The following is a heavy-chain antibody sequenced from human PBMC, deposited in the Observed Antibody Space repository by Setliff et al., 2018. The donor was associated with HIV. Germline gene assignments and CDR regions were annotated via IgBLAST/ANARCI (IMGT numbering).Heavy chain of an antibody. CDR2: INAGNGNT. CDR3: ARSPQVTIFGIKIKPPGGPDL. Sequence: ASVKVSCKASGYTFTAYVMHWVRQAPGQRLEWMGWINAGNGNTKYSQKFQGRVTFIRDTSASTAYMALSSLRSEDTAVYYCARSPQVTIFGIKIKPPGGPDLWGQGTTVTVSS. V-gene: IGHV1-3*01. D-gene: IGHD3-3*01. J-gene: IGHJ6*02. CDR1: GYTFTAYV.